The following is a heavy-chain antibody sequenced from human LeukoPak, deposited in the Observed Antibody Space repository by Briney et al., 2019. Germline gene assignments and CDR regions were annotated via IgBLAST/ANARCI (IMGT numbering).Heavy chain of an antibody. V-gene: IGHV4-34*01. CDR1: GGSFSGYY. J-gene: IGHJ4*02. CDR3: ARDRRYFDY. Sequence: SETLSLTCAVYGGSFSGYYWSWIRQPPGKGLEWIGEINHSGSTNYNPSLKSRVTISVDTSKNQFSLKLSSVTAADTAVYYCARDRRYFDYWGQGTLVTVSS. CDR2: INHSGST.